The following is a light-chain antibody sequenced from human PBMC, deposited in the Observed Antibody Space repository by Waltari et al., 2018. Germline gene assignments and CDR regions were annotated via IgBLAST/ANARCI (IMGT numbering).Light chain of an antibody. CDR3: CSFAGSISVFTV. Sequence: QSALTQFASVSGSPGQSITISCTGTSSDVGGYNLVPWYQQHPGRAPKLIIYDVTKRPSGVSNRFSGSKSGNTASLTISGLQAEDEADYYCCSFAGSISVFTVFGTGTTVTVL. V-gene: IGLV2-23*02. CDR2: DVT. CDR1: SSDVGGYNL. J-gene: IGLJ1*01.